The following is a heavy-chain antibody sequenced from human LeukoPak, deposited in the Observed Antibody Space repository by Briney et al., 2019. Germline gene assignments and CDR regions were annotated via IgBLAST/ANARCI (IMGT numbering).Heavy chain of an antibody. J-gene: IGHJ5*02. CDR3: ARETMVRGVSNWFDP. D-gene: IGHD3-10*01. Sequence: GGSLRLSCAASGFTVSSNYMSWVRQAPGKGLEWVSVIYSGGSTYYADSVKGRFTISRDNSKNTLYLQMNSLRAEDTAVYYCARETMVRGVSNWFDPWGQGTLVTVSS. V-gene: IGHV3-66*01. CDR1: GFTVSSNY. CDR2: IYSGGST.